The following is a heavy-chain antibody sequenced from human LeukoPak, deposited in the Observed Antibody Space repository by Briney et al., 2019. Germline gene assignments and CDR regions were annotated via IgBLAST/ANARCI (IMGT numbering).Heavy chain of an antibody. D-gene: IGHD3-22*01. V-gene: IGHV4-59*01. J-gene: IGHJ4*02. CDR1: GGSISGYY. CDR3: ARAVSGSSGITY. Sequence: SETLSLTCTVSGGSISGYYWSWIRQPPGKGLEWIGYIYCSGSTNYNPSLKSRVTISVDTSKNQFSLKLSSVTAADTAVYYCARAVSGSSGITYWGQGTLVTVSS. CDR2: IYCSGST.